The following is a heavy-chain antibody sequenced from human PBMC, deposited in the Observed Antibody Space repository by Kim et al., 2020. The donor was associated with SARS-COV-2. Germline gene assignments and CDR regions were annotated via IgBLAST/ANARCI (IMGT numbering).Heavy chain of an antibody. J-gene: IGHJ4*02. V-gene: IGHV4-34*01. Sequence: SETLSLTCAVYGGSFSGYYWSWIRQPPGKGLEWIGEINHSGSTNYNPSLKSRVTISVDTSKNQFSLRLSSVTAADTAAYYCARGRYSSSWYGQKDYFDYWGQGTLVTVSS. CDR3: ARGRYSSSWYGQKDYFDY. D-gene: IGHD6-13*01. CDR2: INHSGST. CDR1: GGSFSGYY.